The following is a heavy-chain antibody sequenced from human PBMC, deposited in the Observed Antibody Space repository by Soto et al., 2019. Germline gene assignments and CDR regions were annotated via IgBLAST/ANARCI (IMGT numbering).Heavy chain of an antibody. CDR2: IYWNDDK. J-gene: IGHJ4*02. Sequence: QITLKESGPTLVRPTQTLTLTCTFSGFSLSTSGLGVGWIRQPPGTALEWLALIYWNDDKRYSPSLQARLTITKDTSKNQVVLTMTNMDPVDTATYYCAHRPSGWYLFDYWGQGTLVTVSS. CDR1: GFSLSTSGLG. V-gene: IGHV2-5*01. D-gene: IGHD6-19*01. CDR3: AHRPSGWYLFDY.